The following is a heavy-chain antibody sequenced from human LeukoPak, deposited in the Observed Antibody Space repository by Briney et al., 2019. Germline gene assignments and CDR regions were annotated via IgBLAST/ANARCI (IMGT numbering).Heavy chain of an antibody. J-gene: IGHJ2*01. V-gene: IGHV3-73*01. Sequence: PGGSLRLSCAASGFSFSSHGMSWVRQASGKGLGWVGRIRSKVNNYATTYAASVKGRFTVSRDDSKNTAYLQMNSLKTEDTAVYYCVTIFDDSAWYYDLWGRGTLVTVSS. CDR2: IRSKVNNYAT. CDR3: VTIFDDSAWYYDL. CDR1: GFSFSSHG. D-gene: IGHD3-9*01.